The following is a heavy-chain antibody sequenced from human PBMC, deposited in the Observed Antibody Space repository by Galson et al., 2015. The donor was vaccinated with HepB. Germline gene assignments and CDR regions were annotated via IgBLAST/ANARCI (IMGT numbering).Heavy chain of an antibody. CDR1: GDSVSSNSAA. Sequence: CAISGDSVSSNSAAWNWIRQSPSRGLEWLGRTWYRSKWYNGYAVSVKSRITINPDTSRNQFSLHLNSVTPEDTAVYYCARSTGDLDYWGQGTLVTVSS. CDR3: ARSTGDLDY. J-gene: IGHJ4*02. CDR2: TWYRSKWYN. D-gene: IGHD7-27*01. V-gene: IGHV6-1*01.